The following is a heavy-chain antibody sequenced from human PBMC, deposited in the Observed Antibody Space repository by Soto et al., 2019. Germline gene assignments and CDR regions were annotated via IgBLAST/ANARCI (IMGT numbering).Heavy chain of an antibody. Sequence: GGSLRLSCAASGFTFISYGMHWVRQAPGKGLEWVAVISYDGSNKYYADSVKGRFTISRDNSKNTLYLQMNSLRAEDTAVYYCAKDLPAYSGYDFSDYWGQGTLVTVSS. CDR2: ISYDGSNK. CDR1: GFTFISYG. D-gene: IGHD5-12*01. CDR3: AKDLPAYSGYDFSDY. J-gene: IGHJ4*02. V-gene: IGHV3-30*18.